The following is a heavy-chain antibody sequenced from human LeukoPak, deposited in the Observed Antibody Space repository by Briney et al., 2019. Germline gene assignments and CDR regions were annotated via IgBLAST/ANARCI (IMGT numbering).Heavy chain of an antibody. V-gene: IGHV5-51*01. CDR1: GYSVTSYW. J-gene: IGHJ4*02. CDR3: ARRVGATWTLDY. D-gene: IGHD1-26*01. CDR2: IYPGDSDT. Sequence: GESLKISGKGSGYSVTSYWLGWVRQMPGKGLEWMGIIYPGDSDTRYSPSFQGQVTISADNSVNIAYLQWSSLKASDSAMYYCARRVGATWTLDYWGQGTPVTVSS.